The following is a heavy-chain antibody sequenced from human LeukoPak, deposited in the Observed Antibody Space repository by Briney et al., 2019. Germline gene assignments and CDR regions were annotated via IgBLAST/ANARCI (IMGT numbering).Heavy chain of an antibody. D-gene: IGHD1-1*01. Sequence: GGSLRLSCAASGFTVSSNYMAWVRQPPGKGLEWVSGIVGSGATTYYADSVKGRFTISRDNSKNTLYLLMNSLTAEDTAIYYCAKSSKSWNNAFDIWGQGTMVTVSS. J-gene: IGHJ3*02. CDR1: GFTVSSNY. CDR3: AKSSKSWNNAFDI. CDR2: IVGSGATT. V-gene: IGHV3-23*01.